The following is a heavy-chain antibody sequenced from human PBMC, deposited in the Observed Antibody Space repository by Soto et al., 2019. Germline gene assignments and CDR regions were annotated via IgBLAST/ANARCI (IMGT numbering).Heavy chain of an antibody. J-gene: IGHJ6*02. CDR2: ISGSGGST. V-gene: IGHV3-23*01. Sequence: PGGSLRLSCAASGFTFSSYAMSWVRQAPGKGLEWVSAISGSGGSTYYADSVKGRFTISRDNSKNTLYLQMNSLRAEDTAVYYCAKDMGPIFGVVIEYYYYGMDVWGQGTTVTVS. D-gene: IGHD3-3*01. CDR1: GFTFSSYA. CDR3: AKDMGPIFGVVIEYYYYGMDV.